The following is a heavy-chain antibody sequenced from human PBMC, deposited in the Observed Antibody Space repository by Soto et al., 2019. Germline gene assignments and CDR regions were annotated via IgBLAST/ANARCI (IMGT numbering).Heavy chain of an antibody. D-gene: IGHD4-17*01. Sequence: QVTLKESGPVLVKPTETLTLTCTVSGFSLSNARMGVSWIRQPPGKALEWLAHIFSNDEKSYSTSLKSRLTISKDXXQXPXXLTQTNMDPVDTATYYCARIWSFALYGDYQYYCDYWGQGTLVTVSS. V-gene: IGHV2-26*01. CDR2: IFSNDEK. CDR1: GFSLSNARMG. CDR3: ARIWSFALYGDYQYYCDY. J-gene: IGHJ4*02.